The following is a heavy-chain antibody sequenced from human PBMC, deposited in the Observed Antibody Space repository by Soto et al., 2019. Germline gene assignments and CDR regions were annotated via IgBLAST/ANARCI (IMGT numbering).Heavy chain of an antibody. CDR1: GGTFSSYA. V-gene: IGHV1-69*01. CDR3: ARRGRAVAGTGRGYFDY. D-gene: IGHD6-19*01. J-gene: IGHJ4*02. CDR2: IIPIFGTA. Sequence: QVQLVQSGAEVKKPGSSVKVSCKASGGTFSSYAISWVRQAPGQGLEWMGGIIPIFGTANYAQKFQGRVTITADESTSTAYMELSSLRSEDTAVYYCARRGRAVAGTGRGYFDYWGQGTLVTVSS.